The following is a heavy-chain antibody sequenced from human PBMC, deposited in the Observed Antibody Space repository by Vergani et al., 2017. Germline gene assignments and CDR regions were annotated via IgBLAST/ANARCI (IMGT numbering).Heavy chain of an antibody. D-gene: IGHD1-26*01. V-gene: IGHV4-59*01. CDR1: GGSISSYY. CDR3: ARGAWEEGGYYFDY. J-gene: IGHJ4*02. Sequence: QVQLQESGPGLVKPSETLSLTCTVSGGSISSYYWSWIRQPPGEGLEWIGYIYYSGSTNYNPSLKSRVTISVDTSKNQFSLKLSSVTAADTAVYYCARGAWEEGGYYFDYWGQGTLVTVSS. CDR2: IYYSGST.